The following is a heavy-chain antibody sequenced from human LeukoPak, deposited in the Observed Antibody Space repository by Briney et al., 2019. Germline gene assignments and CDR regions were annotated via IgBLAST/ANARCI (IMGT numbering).Heavy chain of an antibody. J-gene: IGHJ3*02. D-gene: IGHD5-12*01. CDR2: ISSSSSYI. CDR1: GFTFSSYS. Sequence: GGSLRLSCAASGFTFSSYSMNWVRQAPGKGLEWVSSISSSSSYIYYADSVKGRFTISRDNAKNSLYLQMNSLRAEDTAVYYCAKDPPGYGGAFDIWGQGTMVTVSS. V-gene: IGHV3-21*04. CDR3: AKDPPGYGGAFDI.